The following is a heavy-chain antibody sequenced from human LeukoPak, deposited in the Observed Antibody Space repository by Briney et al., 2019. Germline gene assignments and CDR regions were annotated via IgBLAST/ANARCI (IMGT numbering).Heavy chain of an antibody. CDR2: INTDGSST. Sequence: GGSLSLSCAASGFTFSSYWMHWVRQAPGRGLVWVSRINTDGSSTSYADSVKGRFTISRDNAKNTLYLQMNSLRAEDTAVYYCARDSSGWSPDFDYWGQGTLVTVSS. V-gene: IGHV3-74*01. CDR3: ARDSSGWSPDFDY. J-gene: IGHJ4*02. CDR1: GFTFSSYW. D-gene: IGHD6-19*01.